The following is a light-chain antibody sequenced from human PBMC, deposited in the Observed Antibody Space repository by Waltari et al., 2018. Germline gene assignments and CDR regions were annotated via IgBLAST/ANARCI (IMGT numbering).Light chain of an antibody. CDR2: DVN. Sequence: QSALTQPGSVSGSPGQSITLSCPGSNSDVGGFKHFPWYQHHPGKAPPLLIYDVNTRPSGISNRFSGSKSGNTASLTISGLQAEDEAVYYCTSFTSSVTFDVVFGGGTKLTVL. J-gene: IGLJ2*01. CDR1: NSDVGGFKH. CDR3: TSFTSSVTFDVV. V-gene: IGLV2-14*03.